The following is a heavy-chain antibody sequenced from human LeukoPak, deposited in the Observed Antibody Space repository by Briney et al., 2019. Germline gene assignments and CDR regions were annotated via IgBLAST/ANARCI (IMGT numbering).Heavy chain of an antibody. J-gene: IGHJ4*02. CDR2: ISGSGGST. Sequence: PSETLSLTCAVYGGSFSGYYWSWVRQAPGKGLEWDSAISGSGGSTYYADSAKGRFTICRDNSKNTLYLQMNSLRAEDTAVYYCAKGVSVWFGEFGELDYWGQGTLVTVSS. CDR3: AKGVSVWFGEFGELDY. D-gene: IGHD3-10*01. V-gene: IGHV3-23*01. CDR1: GGSFSGYY.